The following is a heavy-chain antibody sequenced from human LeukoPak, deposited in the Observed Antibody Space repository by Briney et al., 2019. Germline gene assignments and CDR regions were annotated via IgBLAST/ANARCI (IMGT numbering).Heavy chain of an antibody. V-gene: IGHV3-23*01. CDR1: GFTLSSYE. D-gene: IGHD3-10*01. CDR3: AKVGEPYDSGSYYVDY. Sequence: GGSLRLSCTASGFTLSSYEMGWIRQAPGKGLEWVSAISGSGGSTYYADSVKGRFTISRDNSKNTLFLQMNSLRVEDTAVYYCAKVGEPYDSGSYYVDYWGQGTLVTVSS. CDR2: ISGSGGST. J-gene: IGHJ4*02.